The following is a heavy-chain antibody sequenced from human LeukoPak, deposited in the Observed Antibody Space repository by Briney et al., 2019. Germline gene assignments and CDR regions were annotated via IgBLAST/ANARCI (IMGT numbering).Heavy chain of an antibody. CDR2: IIPIFGTA. Sequence: SVKVSCKASGGTFSSYAISWVRQAPGQGLEWMGGIIPIFGTANYAQKFQGRVTITADESTSTAYMELSSLRSEDTAVYYCARVIEVSRGVIGYYGMDVWGQGTTVTVSS. D-gene: IGHD3-10*01. V-gene: IGHV1-69*01. CDR3: ARVIEVSRGVIGYYGMDV. CDR1: GGTFSSYA. J-gene: IGHJ6*02.